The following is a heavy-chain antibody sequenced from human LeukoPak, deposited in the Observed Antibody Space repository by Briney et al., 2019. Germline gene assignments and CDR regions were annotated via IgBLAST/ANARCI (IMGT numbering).Heavy chain of an antibody. D-gene: IGHD3-9*01. CDR1: GYTFTSYG. J-gene: IGHJ5*02. CDR2: ISAYNGNT. V-gene: IGHV1-18*04. CDR3: AGEAHYDILTGRGWFDP. Sequence: ASVKVSCKASGYTFTSYGISWVRQAPGQGLEWMGWISAYNGNTNYAQKLQGRVTMTTDTSTSTAYMELRSLRSDDTAVYYCAGEAHYDILTGRGWFDPWGQGTLVTVSS.